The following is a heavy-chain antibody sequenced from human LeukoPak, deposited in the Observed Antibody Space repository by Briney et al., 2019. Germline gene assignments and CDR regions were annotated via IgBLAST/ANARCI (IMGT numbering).Heavy chain of an antibody. Sequence: GGSLSLSCAASGFIFSNYAMGWGRQAPGKGLEWVSSITGSGGNTYYADSVKGRFTFSRDNSKNTLHLQMNSLRAEDTAVYYCVRGLDYFDYWGQGTLVTVSS. CDR2: ITGSGGNT. CDR3: VRGLDYFDY. J-gene: IGHJ4*02. CDR1: GFIFSNYA. D-gene: IGHD6-6*01. V-gene: IGHV3-23*01.